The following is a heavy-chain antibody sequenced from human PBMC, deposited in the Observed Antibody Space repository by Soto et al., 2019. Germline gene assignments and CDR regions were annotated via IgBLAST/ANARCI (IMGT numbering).Heavy chain of an antibody. J-gene: IGHJ6*02. CDR2: IIPIFGTA. V-gene: IGHV1-69*13. CDR1: GGTFSSYA. Sequence: ASVKVSCKASGGTFSSYAISWVRQAPGQGLEWMGGIIPIFGTANYAQKFQGRVTITADESTSTAYMELSSLRSEDTAVYYCARGIYCSGGSCHYYYYYGMDVWGQGTTVTVSS. CDR3: ARGIYCSGGSCHYYYYYGMDV. D-gene: IGHD2-15*01.